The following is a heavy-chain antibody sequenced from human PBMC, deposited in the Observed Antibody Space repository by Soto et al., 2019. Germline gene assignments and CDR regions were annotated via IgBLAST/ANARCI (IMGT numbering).Heavy chain of an antibody. V-gene: IGHV3-74*01. Sequence: EVQLVESGGGLGQPGGSLRLSCAASGFTFSTYYMHWVRQAPGKGLVWVSRINSDGSRTNYADSVKGRFTTFRDNAKNTLYLQMDSLGAEDTARYYCAQDPGRDPLMDVWGPGTTVTVFS. CDR2: INSDGSRT. CDR1: GFTFSTYY. J-gene: IGHJ6*02. D-gene: IGHD3-10*01. CDR3: AQDPGRDPLMDV.